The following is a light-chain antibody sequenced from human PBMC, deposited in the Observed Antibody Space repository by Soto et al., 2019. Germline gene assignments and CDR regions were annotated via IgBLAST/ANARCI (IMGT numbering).Light chain of an antibody. CDR3: SSYTSSSTRV. CDR1: SSDVGDYNY. Sequence: QSVLTQPASVSGSPGQSFTISCTGTSSDVGDYNYVSWYQQHPGKAPKLMIFDVSNRPSGVSNRFSGSKSGNTASLTISRLQAEDEADYYCSSYTSSSTRVFGTGTKLTVL. CDR2: DVS. J-gene: IGLJ1*01. V-gene: IGLV2-14*01.